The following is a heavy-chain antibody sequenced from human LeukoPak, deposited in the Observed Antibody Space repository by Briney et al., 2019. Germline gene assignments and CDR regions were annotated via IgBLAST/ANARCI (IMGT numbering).Heavy chain of an antibody. CDR3: ARGTNSWVNGWFDP. V-gene: IGHV4-4*07. D-gene: IGHD6-13*01. Sequence: SETLSLTCTVSGGPISGYYWSWIRQPAGKELEWIGRIFSSGSTAYNPSLKSRVTISLDTSKNIFSLNLGSVTAADTAFYYCARGTNSWVNGWFDPWGRGTLVTVSS. J-gene: IGHJ5*02. CDR1: GGPISGYY. CDR2: IFSSGST.